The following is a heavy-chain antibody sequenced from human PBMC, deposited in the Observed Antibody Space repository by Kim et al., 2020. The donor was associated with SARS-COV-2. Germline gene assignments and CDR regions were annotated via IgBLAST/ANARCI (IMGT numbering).Heavy chain of an antibody. CDR3: ARGVIAVAGTVFDY. CDR2: INHSGST. D-gene: IGHD6-19*01. V-gene: IGHV4-34*01. Sequence: SETLSLTCAVYGGSFSGYYWSWIRQPPGKGLEWIGEINHSGSTNYNPSLKSRVTISVDTSKNQFSLKLSSVTAADTAVYYCARGVIAVAGTVFDYWGQGTLVTVSS. J-gene: IGHJ4*02. CDR1: GGSFSGYY.